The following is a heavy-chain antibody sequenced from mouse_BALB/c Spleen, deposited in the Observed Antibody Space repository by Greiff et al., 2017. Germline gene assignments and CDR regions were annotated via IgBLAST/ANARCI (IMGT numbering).Heavy chain of an antibody. CDR2: IYPGSGST. D-gene: IGHD1-1*01. V-gene: IGHV1S22*01. Sequence: LQQPGSELVRPGASVKLSCKASGYTFTSYWMHWVKQRPGQGLEWIGNIYPGSGSTNYDEKFKSKATLTVDTSSSTAYMQLSSLTSEDSAVYYCTREIYYGTGAMDYWGQGTSVTVSS. CDR1: GYTFTSYW. J-gene: IGHJ4*01. CDR3: TREIYYGTGAMDY.